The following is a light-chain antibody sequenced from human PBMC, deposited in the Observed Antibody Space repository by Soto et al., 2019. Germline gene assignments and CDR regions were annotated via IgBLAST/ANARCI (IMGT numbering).Light chain of an antibody. CDR1: ISDVGSYNL. Sequence: QSAVTQPASVSGSPGPSITISCTGTISDVGSYNLVSWYQQHPGKAPKLMIYEGSKRPSGVSNRFSGSKSGNTASLTISGLQAEDEADYYCCSYAGSSTYVFGTGTKVTVL. CDR2: EGS. CDR3: CSYAGSSTYV. V-gene: IGLV2-23*01. J-gene: IGLJ1*01.